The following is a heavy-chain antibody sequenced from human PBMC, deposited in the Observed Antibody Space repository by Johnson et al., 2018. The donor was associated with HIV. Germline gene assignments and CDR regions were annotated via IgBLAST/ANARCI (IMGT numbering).Heavy chain of an antibody. J-gene: IGHJ3*02. CDR2: IRYDGTNK. CDR1: GFTFSSYG. D-gene: IGHD3-22*01. V-gene: IGHV3-30*02. CDR3: AKFSTWGSGYYAFDI. Sequence: QVQLVESGGGVVQPGGSLRLSCAASGFTFSSYGMHWVRQAPGKGLEWVAFIRYDGTNKYYADSVKGRFTISRDNSKNTLYLQLNRLRAEDTAIYYCAKFSTWGSGYYAFDIWGQGTIVTVSS.